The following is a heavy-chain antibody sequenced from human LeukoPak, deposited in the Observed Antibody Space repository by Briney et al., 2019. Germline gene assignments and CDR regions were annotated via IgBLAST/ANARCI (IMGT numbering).Heavy chain of an antibody. Sequence: GGSLRLSCAASGFTFSSYWMSWVRQAPGKGLEWVANIKEDGGEIHFVDSMKGRFTISRDNAKNSLYLQMNSLRGDDTAVYYCATSSGWYFDYWGQGTLVTVSS. CDR1: GFTFSSYW. CDR2: IKEDGGEI. J-gene: IGHJ4*02. CDR3: ATSSGWYFDY. V-gene: IGHV3-7*03. D-gene: IGHD6-19*01.